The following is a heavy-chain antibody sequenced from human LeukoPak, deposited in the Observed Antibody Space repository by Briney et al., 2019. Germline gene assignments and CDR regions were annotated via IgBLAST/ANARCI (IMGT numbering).Heavy chain of an antibody. CDR3: ARDQSTVVTERRYYFDY. J-gene: IGHJ4*02. Sequence: PGGSLRLSCAASAFTFNSYAMHWVRQAPGKGPEWVAVISYDGSSEFYADSVKGRFTISRDNSKNTVYLQMNSLRAEDTAVYYCARDQSTVVTERRYYFDYWGQGTLVTVSS. CDR1: AFTFNSYA. V-gene: IGHV3-30-3*01. D-gene: IGHD4-23*01. CDR2: ISYDGSSE.